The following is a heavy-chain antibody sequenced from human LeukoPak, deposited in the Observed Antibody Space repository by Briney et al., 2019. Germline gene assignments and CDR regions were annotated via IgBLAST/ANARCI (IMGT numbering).Heavy chain of an antibody. V-gene: IGHV3-74*01. Sequence: GGSLRLSCAASGNSWMHWVRQVPGKGLVWVSHINSDGSWTSYADSVKGRFTISKDNAKNTVYLQMNSLRAEDTAVYYCVSFYETYWGRGTLVTVSS. D-gene: IGHD2/OR15-2a*01. J-gene: IGHJ4*02. CDR3: VSFYETY. CDR1: GNSW. CDR2: INSDGSWT.